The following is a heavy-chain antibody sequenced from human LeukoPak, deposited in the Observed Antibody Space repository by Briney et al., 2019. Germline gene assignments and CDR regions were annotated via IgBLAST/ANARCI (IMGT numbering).Heavy chain of an antibody. CDR2: ISGSGGST. J-gene: IGHJ4*02. Sequence: PGGSLRLSCAASGFAFSNQAMGWVRQAPGKGLEWVSGISGSGGSTYYADSVKGRLTISRDNSKNTLYLQMNSLRAEDTAVYYCARSFSGWANFDNWGRGTLVTVSS. CDR1: GFAFSNQA. D-gene: IGHD6-19*01. CDR3: ARSFSGWANFDN. V-gene: IGHV3-23*01.